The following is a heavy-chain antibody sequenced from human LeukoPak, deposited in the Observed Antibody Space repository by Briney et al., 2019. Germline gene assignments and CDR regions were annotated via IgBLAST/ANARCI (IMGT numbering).Heavy chain of an antibody. D-gene: IGHD6-13*01. J-gene: IGHJ4*02. V-gene: IGHV1-2*04. CDR1: GYTFTGYY. Sequence: ASVKVSCKASGYTFTGYYMHWVRQAPGQGLEWMGWINPNSGGTNYAQKFQGWVTMTRDMSISTAYMELSRLRSDDTAVYYCARAGIAAISFDYWGQGTLVTVSS. CDR2: INPNSGGT. CDR3: ARAGIAAISFDY.